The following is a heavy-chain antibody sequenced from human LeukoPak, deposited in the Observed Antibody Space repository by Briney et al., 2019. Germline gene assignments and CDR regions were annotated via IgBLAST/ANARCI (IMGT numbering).Heavy chain of an antibody. CDR2: IYYSGST. J-gene: IGHJ4*02. D-gene: IGHD4-17*01. Sequence: SETLSLTCTVSGGSISSHYWSWIRQPPGKGLEWIGYIYYSGSTNYNPSLKSRVTISVDTSKNQFSLKLSSVTAADTAVYYCASSKVKGYGDYVGYYYWGQGTLVTVSS. V-gene: IGHV4-59*08. CDR1: GGSISSHY. CDR3: ASSKVKGYGDYVGYYY.